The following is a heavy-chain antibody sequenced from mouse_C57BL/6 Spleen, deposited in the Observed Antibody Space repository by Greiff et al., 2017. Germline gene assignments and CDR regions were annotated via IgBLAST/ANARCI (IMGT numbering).Heavy chain of an antibody. CDR3: ARRGTRGDSLYYFDY. V-gene: IGHV8-12*01. CDR2: IYWDDDK. D-gene: IGHD3-3*01. J-gene: IGHJ2*01. Sequence: QVTLKECGPGILQSSQTLSLTCSFSGFSLSTSGMGVSWIRQPSGKGLEWLAHIYWDDDKRYNPSLKSRLTISKDTSRNQVFLKITSVDTADTATYYCARRGTRGDSLYYFDYWGQGTTLTVSS. CDR1: GFSLSTSGMG.